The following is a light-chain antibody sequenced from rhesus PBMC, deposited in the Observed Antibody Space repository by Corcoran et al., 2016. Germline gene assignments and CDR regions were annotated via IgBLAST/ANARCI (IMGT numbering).Light chain of an antibody. J-gene: IGKJ2*01. CDR1: QGINKE. CDR3: RQDYTPPYS. V-gene: IGKV1-94*01. CDR2: AAS. Sequence: DIQMTQSPSSLSVSVGDRVTVICRASQGINKELRWYQQKPGKAPPLLIYAASSLQTGVSSRFSGSGSGTDFTLPVSSLQPEDIATYYCRQDYTPPYSFGQGTKVEIQ.